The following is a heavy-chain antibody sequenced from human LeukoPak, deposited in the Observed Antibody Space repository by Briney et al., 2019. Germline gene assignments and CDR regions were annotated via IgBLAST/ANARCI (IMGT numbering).Heavy chain of an antibody. D-gene: IGHD3-16*01. CDR1: GGSISDYF. Sequence: SETLSLTCTVSGGSISDYFWGWIRQPPGKGLEWIASIYYSGSTYYNPSLKSRVTISVDTSKKQFSLKLNSVTAADTAVYYCARDRALGSGKYYFDYWGQGTPVTVSS. CDR2: IYYSGST. J-gene: IGHJ4*02. V-gene: IGHV4-39*07. CDR3: ARDRALGSGKYYFDY.